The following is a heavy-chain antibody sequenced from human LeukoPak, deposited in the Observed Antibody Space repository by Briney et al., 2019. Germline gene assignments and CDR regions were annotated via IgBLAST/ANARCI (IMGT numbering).Heavy chain of an antibody. V-gene: IGHV3-23*01. CDR2: ISGSGGST. D-gene: IGHD3-9*01. CDR3: AKDLNYDILTGYQPQGAFDI. CDR1: GFTFSSYA. J-gene: IGHJ3*02. Sequence: QTGGSLRLSCAASGFTFSSYAMSWARQAPGTGLEWVSAISGSGGSTYYADSVKGRFTISRDNSKNTLYLQMNSLRAEDTAVYYCAKDLNYDILTGYQPQGAFDIWGQGTMVTVSS.